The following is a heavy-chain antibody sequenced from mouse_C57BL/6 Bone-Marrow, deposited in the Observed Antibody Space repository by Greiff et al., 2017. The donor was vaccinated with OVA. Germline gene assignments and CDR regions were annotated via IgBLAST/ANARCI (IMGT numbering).Heavy chain of an antibody. CDR3: AYSNYDAMDY. CDR2: IHPNSGST. Sequence: VKLQQPGAELVKPGASVKLSCKASGYTFTSYWMHWVKQRPGQGLEWIGMIHPNSGSTNYNEKFKSKATLTVDKSSSTAYMQLSSLTSEDSAVYYCAYSNYDAMDYWGQGTSVTVSS. CDR1: GYTFTSYW. J-gene: IGHJ4*01. D-gene: IGHD2-5*01. V-gene: IGHV1-64*01.